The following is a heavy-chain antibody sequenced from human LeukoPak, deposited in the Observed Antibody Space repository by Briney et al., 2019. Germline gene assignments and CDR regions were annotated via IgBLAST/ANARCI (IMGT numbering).Heavy chain of an antibody. CDR3: ARDPYVWGSYRYRFDY. CDR1: GGSFSGYY. V-gene: IGHV4-34*01. J-gene: IGHJ4*02. CDR2: INHSGST. D-gene: IGHD3-16*02. Sequence: SETLSLTCAVYGGSFSGYYWSWIRQPPGKGLEWIGEINHSGSTNYNPSLKRRVTISVDTSKNQFSLKLSSVTAADTAVYYCARDPYVWGSYRYRFDYWGQGTLVTVSS.